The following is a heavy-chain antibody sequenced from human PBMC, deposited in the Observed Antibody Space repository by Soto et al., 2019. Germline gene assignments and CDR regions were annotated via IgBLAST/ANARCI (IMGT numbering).Heavy chain of an antibody. CDR3: AKDEYYYSRSGYYIFDS. CDR2: ISHGGTNK. Sequence: PGGSLRLSCEVSGFTFSAYGMHWVRQAPGKGLEWVAAISHGGTNKNYGDSVKGRFTISRDNSKKTLYLQMNSLRPEDTALYYCAKDEYYYSRSGYYIFDSWGQGTLVTVSS. J-gene: IGHJ4*02. V-gene: IGHV3-30*18. D-gene: IGHD3-22*01. CDR1: GFTFSAYG.